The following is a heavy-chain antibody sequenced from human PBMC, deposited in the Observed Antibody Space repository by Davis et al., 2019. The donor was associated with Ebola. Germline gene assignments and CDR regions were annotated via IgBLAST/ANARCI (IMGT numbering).Heavy chain of an antibody. CDR2: IKQDGSEK. Sequence: GESLKISCAASGFTFSSYWMSWVRQAPGKGLEWVANIKQDGSEKYYVDSVKGRFTISKDNAKSSLYLQMNSLRAEDTAVYYCAKEYSSGWYRNVDAFDIWGQGTMVTVSS. V-gene: IGHV3-7*01. J-gene: IGHJ3*02. CDR3: AKEYSSGWYRNVDAFDI. CDR1: GFTFSSYW. D-gene: IGHD6-19*01.